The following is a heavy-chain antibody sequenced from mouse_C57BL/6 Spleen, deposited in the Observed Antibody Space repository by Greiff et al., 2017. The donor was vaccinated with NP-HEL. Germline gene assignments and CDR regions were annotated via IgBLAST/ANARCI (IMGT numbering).Heavy chain of an antibody. J-gene: IGHJ3*01. Sequence: QVQLKQPGAELVMPGASVKLSCKASGYTFTSYWMHWVKQRPGQGLEWIGEIDPSDSYTNYNQKFKGKSTLTVDKSSSTAYMQLSSLTSEDSAVYYCARGGYYGSRPFAYWGQGTLVTVSA. CDR1: GYTFTSYW. CDR3: ARGGYYGSRPFAY. CDR2: IDPSDSYT. V-gene: IGHV1-69*01. D-gene: IGHD1-1*01.